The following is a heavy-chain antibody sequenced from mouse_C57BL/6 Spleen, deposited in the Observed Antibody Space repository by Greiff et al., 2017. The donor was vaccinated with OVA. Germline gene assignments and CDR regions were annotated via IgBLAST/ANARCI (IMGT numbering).Heavy chain of an antibody. CDR1: GYSITSGYY. D-gene: IGHD2-5*01. V-gene: IGHV3-6*01. J-gene: IGHJ4*01. CDR2: ISYDGSN. CDR3: ARGGDSNYAMDY. Sequence: EVKVEESGPGLVKPSQSLSLTCSVTGYSITSGYYWNWIRQFPGNKLEWMGYISYDGSNNYNPSLKNRISITRDTSKNQFFLKLNSVTTEDTATYYCARGGDSNYAMDYWGQGTSVTVSS.